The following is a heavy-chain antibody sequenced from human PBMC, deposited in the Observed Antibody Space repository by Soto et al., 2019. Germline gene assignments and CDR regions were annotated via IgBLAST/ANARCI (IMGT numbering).Heavy chain of an antibody. V-gene: IGHV4-39*02. CDR2: IYYSGST. CDR1: GGSISSSSYY. D-gene: IGHD2-15*01. CDR3: ARAGVAAAVNWFDP. Sequence: SETLSLTCTVSGGSISSSSYYWGWIRQPPGKGLEWIGSIYYSGSTYYNPSLKSRVTISVDTSKNQFSLKLSSVTAADTAVYYCARAGVAAAVNWFDPWGQGTLVTVPQ. J-gene: IGHJ5*02.